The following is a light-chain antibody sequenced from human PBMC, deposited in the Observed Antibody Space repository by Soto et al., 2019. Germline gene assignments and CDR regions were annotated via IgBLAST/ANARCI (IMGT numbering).Light chain of an antibody. Sequence: SALTQPPSASGSLGQSVTISCTGTSSDVGGWNYVSWYQQHPGETPKLMVYDVYKRPSGVPDRFSGSKSGNTASLTVSGLQAEDEADYYCSSYGGNNNLIVFGGGTQLTVL. V-gene: IGLV2-8*01. CDR2: DVY. CDR1: SSDVGGWNY. CDR3: SSYGGNNNLIV. J-gene: IGLJ2*01.